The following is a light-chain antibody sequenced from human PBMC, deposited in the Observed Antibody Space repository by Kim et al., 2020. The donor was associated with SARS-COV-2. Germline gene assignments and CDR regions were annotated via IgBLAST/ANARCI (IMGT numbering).Light chain of an antibody. CDR3: AAWDDSLNGTV. Sequence: GQRVTISCSGSSSNIGSNTVNWYQQLPGTAPKLLIYNNNERPSGVPDRFSGSKSGTSASLAISGLQSEDEADYYCAAWDDSLNGTVFGGGTQLTVL. CDR2: NNN. J-gene: IGLJ3*02. CDR1: SSNIGSNT. V-gene: IGLV1-44*01.